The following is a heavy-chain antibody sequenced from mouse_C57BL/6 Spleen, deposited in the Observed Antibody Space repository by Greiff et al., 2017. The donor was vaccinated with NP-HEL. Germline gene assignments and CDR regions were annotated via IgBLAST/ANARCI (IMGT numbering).Heavy chain of an antibody. D-gene: IGHD3-2*02. V-gene: IGHV2-2*01. Sequence: VKLMESGPGLVQPSQSLSITCTVSGFSLTSYGVHWVRQSPGQGLEWLGVIWSGGSTDYNAAFISRLSISKDNSKSQVFFKMNSLQADDTAIYYCASFRGAMDYWGQGTSVTVSS. CDR1: GFSLTSYG. J-gene: IGHJ4*01. CDR2: IWSGGST. CDR3: ASFRGAMDY.